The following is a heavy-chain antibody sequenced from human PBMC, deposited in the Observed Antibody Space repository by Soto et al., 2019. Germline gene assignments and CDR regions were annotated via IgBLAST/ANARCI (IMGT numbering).Heavy chain of an antibody. CDR3: AREGQWLVLDYYYYYFLDV. CDR1: GGTVGSYW. CDR2: IKEDGSET. Sequence: GGSLRLSCVVSGGTVGSYWMTWVRQAPGKALEWVANIKEDGSETYYVDSVKGRFTISRDNAKNSLCLQMNSLRAEDTAVYYCAREGQWLVLDYYYYYFLDVWGKGATVTVSS. V-gene: IGHV3-7*01. D-gene: IGHD6-19*01. J-gene: IGHJ6*03.